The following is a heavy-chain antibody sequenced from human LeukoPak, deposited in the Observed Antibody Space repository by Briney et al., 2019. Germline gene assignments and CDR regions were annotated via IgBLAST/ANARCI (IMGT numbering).Heavy chain of an antibody. Sequence: GGSLRLSCTASGFTFGDYAMSWVRQAPGKGLEWVGFIRSKAYGGTTEYAASVKGRFTISRDDSKSIAYLQMNSLKTEDTAVYYCTRAHYYDSRGYYSTNLDYWGQGTLVTVSS. CDR2: IRSKAYGGTT. D-gene: IGHD3-22*01. J-gene: IGHJ4*02. CDR3: TRAHYYDSRGYYSTNLDY. CDR1: GFTFGDYA. V-gene: IGHV3-49*04.